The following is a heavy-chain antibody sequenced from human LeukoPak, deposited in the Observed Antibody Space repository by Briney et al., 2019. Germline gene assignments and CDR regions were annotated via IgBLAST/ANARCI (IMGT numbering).Heavy chain of an antibody. V-gene: IGHV1-18*01. CDR1: GYTFARND. D-gene: IGHD5-24*01. J-gene: IGHJ4*02. CDR3: ARGVDSVEY. Sequence: ASVKVSCKASGYTFARNDISWVRQAPGQGLEWMGWISAYNGNTNYAQKLQGRGTMTTDTSTSTAYLELRSLRSDDTAVYYCARGVDSVEYWGQGTLVTVSS. CDR2: ISAYNGNT.